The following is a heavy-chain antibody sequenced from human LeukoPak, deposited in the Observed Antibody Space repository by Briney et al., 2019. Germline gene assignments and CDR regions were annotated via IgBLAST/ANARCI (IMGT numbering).Heavy chain of an antibody. CDR1: GFKFGSFS. Sequence: GGSLRLSCVLSGFKFGSFSMNWVRGAPGKGLEWVANIKEDGSEIYYVDSVKGRFTISRDNAKNSLVLQMNSLRDEDTAVYYCARDFSGEFDYWGQRTLVTVST. CDR3: ARDFSGEFDY. V-gene: IGHV3-7*01. D-gene: IGHD3-10*01. J-gene: IGHJ4*02. CDR2: IKEDGSEI.